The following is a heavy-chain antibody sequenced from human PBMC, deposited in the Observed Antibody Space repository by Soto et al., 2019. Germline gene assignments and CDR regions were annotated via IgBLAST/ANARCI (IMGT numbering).Heavy chain of an antibody. J-gene: IGHJ4*02. Sequence: GGSLRLSCAASGFTFSSYAMHWVRQAPGKGLEYVSAISSNGGSTYYADSVKGRFTISRDNSKNTLYLQMGSLRAEDMAVYYCARVNDSSGYYFDYWGQGTLVTVSS. CDR1: GFTFSSYA. CDR2: ISSNGGST. CDR3: ARVNDSSGYYFDY. D-gene: IGHD3-22*01. V-gene: IGHV3-64*02.